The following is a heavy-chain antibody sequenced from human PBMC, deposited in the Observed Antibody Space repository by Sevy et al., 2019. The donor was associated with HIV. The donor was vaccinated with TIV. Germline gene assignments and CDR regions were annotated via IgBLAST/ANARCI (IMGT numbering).Heavy chain of an antibody. J-gene: IGHJ3*02. Sequence: SESLSLTCTVSGGSISSYYWSWIRQPPGKGLEWIGYIYYSGSTNYNPSLKSRVTISVDTSKNQFSLKLSSVTAADTAVYYCARVKGYGEGAFDIWGQGTMVTVSS. CDR3: ARVKGYGEGAFDI. CDR2: IYYSGST. V-gene: IGHV4-59*01. CDR1: GGSISSYY. D-gene: IGHD3-10*01.